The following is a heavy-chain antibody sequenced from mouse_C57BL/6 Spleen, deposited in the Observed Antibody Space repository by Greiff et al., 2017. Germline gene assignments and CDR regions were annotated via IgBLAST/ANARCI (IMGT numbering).Heavy chain of an antibody. CDR1: GFTFSNYW. CDR2: IRLKSNNYAT. Sequence: EVKVEESGGGLVQPGGSMKLSCVASGFTFSNYWMNWVRQSPEKGLEWVAQIRLKSNNYATHYAEAVKGRFTISRDDSKSSIYLQMNNLRAEDTGIYYCTEAPMDYWGQGTSVTVST. V-gene: IGHV6-3*01. CDR3: TEAPMDY. J-gene: IGHJ4*01.